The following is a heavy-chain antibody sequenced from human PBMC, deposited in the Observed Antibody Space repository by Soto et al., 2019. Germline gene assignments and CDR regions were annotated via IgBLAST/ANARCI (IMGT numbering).Heavy chain of an antibody. CDR2: ISFDGGSK. CDR3: ARSAPYYPLDY. V-gene: IGHV3-30-3*01. Sequence: QVPLVESGGGVVQPGRSLRLSCAASGFTFSHYAMHWVRQAPGKGLEWLAVISFDGGSKYYADSVKGRFTISRDNSKNTLYLQRNSLRADDTAVYYCARSAPYYPLDYWGRGTLVTVSS. J-gene: IGHJ4*02. CDR1: GFTFSHYA. D-gene: IGHD3-22*01.